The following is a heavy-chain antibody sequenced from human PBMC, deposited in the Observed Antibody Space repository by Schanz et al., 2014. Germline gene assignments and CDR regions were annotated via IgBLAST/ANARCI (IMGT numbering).Heavy chain of an antibody. V-gene: IGHV4-30-4*07. J-gene: IGHJ4*02. Sequence: QVQLQESGPGLVKPSQTLSLACDVSGDSINSGGYSWSWIRQPPGKGLEWIGYVYNIGSTYYNPSLKSRPTIPVDTSKNQFPLTLTSVTAADTAVYYCARAAGPVDYWGQGTLVTVSS. CDR3: ARAAGPVDY. D-gene: IGHD6-13*01. CDR1: GDSINSGGYS. CDR2: VYNIGST.